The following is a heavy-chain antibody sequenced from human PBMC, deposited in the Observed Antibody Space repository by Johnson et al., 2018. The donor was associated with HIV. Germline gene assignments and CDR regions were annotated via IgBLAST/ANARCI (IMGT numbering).Heavy chain of an antibody. CDR3: ARACRDGYTCDVFDI. Sequence: VQLVESGGGLVKPGGSLRLSCAASGFTFSNAWMSWVRQAPGKGLEWVGRIKSKTDGGTTDYAAPVKGRFTISRYNSKNTLYLQMNSLRAEETAVYYCARACRDGYTCDVFDIWGQGTLVTVSS. CDR1: GFTFSNAW. CDR2: IKSKTDGGTT. J-gene: IGHJ3*02. V-gene: IGHV3-15*01. D-gene: IGHD5-24*01.